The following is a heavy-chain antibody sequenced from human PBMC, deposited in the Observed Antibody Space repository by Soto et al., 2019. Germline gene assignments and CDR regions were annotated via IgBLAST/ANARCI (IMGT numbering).Heavy chain of an antibody. J-gene: IGHJ5*01. CDR2: IYYSGST. Sequence: PSETLSLACTVYGGSISSSSYYWGWIRQPPGKGLEWIGSIYYSGSTYYNPSLKSRVTISVDTSKNQFSLKLSSVTAADTAVYYCARVSIVVVPAALPECFDSWGQGILVTVFS. D-gene: IGHD2-2*01. CDR3: ARVSIVVVPAALPECFDS. CDR1: GGSISSSSYY. V-gene: IGHV4-39*01.